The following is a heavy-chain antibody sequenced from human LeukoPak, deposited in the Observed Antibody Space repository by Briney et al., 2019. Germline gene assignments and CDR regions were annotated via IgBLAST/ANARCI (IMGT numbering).Heavy chain of an antibody. V-gene: IGHV1-18*01. Sequence: GASVKVSCKASGYTFTSYGISWVRQAPGQGLEWMGWISAYNGNTNYAQKLQGRVTITADESTSTAYMELSSLRSEDTAVYYCARKAIHYDSSAVDAFDIWGQGTMVTVSS. J-gene: IGHJ3*02. CDR2: ISAYNGNT. CDR3: ARKAIHYDSSAVDAFDI. D-gene: IGHD3-22*01. CDR1: GYTFTSYG.